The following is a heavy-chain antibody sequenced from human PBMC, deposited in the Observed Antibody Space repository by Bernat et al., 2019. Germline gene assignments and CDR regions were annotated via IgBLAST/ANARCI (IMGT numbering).Heavy chain of an antibody. V-gene: IGHV3-23*01. CDR2: ISGSGGST. CDR1: GFTFSSYA. J-gene: IGHJ4*02. D-gene: IGHD3-22*01. Sequence: EVQLLESGGGLVQPGGSLRLSCAASGFTFSSYAMSWVRQAPGKGLEWVSAISGSGGSTYYADSVKGRFTISRDNSKNTLYLQMNSLRAEDTAVYYCAKVADYYDSRGRKRYYFDYWGQGTLVTVSS. CDR3: AKVADYYDSRGRKRYYFDY.